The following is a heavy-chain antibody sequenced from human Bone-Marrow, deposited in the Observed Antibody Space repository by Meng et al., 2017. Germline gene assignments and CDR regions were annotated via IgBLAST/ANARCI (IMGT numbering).Heavy chain of an antibody. D-gene: IGHD3-10*01. CDR1: GGSISSYY. CDR3: ARDANTGKSAFDI. CDR2: IYYSGST. J-gene: IGHJ3*02. V-gene: IGHV4-59*01. Sequence: SETLSLTCTVSGGSISSYYWSWIRQPPGKGLEWIGYIYYSGSTNYNPSLKSRVTISVDTSKNQFSLKLSSVTAADTAVYYCARDANTGKSAFDIWGQGTMVTVSS.